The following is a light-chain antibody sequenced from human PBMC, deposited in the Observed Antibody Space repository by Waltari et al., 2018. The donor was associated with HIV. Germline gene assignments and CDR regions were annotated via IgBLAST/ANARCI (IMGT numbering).Light chain of an antibody. Sequence: QSALTQPPSASGSPGQSVTISCTGTSSDVGGYNFVSWYQQHPGKAPKLMIVEVTKRPSVVPARFSGSKTGNTASLTVSVLQADDEGDYYFSSYAGGNNVVFGGGTKLTVL. CDR3: SSYAGGNNVV. CDR2: EVT. CDR1: SSDVGGYNF. J-gene: IGLJ2*01. V-gene: IGLV2-8*01.